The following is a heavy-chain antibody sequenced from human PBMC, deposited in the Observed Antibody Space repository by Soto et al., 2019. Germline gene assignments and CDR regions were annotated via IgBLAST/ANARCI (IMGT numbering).Heavy chain of an antibody. Sequence: GGSLRISCAASGFSFSIYWLHWVRQAPGKGLVWVSSVNSAASSTSYADSVKGRFTISRDNAKNTMYLQMNSLRAEDTAVYYCALRVPVGWYFDLWGRGTLVTVSS. CDR2: VNSAASST. CDR1: GFSFSIYW. J-gene: IGHJ2*01. CDR3: ALRVPVGWYFDL. V-gene: IGHV3-74*01.